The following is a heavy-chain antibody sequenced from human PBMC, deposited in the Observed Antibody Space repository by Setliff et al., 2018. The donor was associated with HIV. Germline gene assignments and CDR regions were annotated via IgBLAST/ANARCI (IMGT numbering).Heavy chain of an antibody. V-gene: IGHV3-23*01. CDR3: HSGYDTEEQSYFDY. CDR1: GFTFSSYA. Sequence: PGGSLRLSCAASGFTFSSYAMTWVRQAPGKGLEWVSVISGTDDNTSYADSVKGRFTISRDNSKNTLYLQMNSLRAEDTALYYCHSGYDTEEQSYFDYWGQGTLVTVSS. D-gene: IGHD5-12*01. J-gene: IGHJ4*02. CDR2: ISGTDDNT.